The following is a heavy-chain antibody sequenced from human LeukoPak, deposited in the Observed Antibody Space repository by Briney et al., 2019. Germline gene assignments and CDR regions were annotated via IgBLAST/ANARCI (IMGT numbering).Heavy chain of an antibody. V-gene: IGHV3-20*04. CDR3: ARERDSSSWTHYMDV. CDR1: GFTFDDYG. J-gene: IGHJ6*03. Sequence: GGSLRLSCAASGFTFDDYGMSWVRQAPGKGLEWVSGINWNGGSTGYADSVKGRFTISRDNAKNTLYLQMNSLRAEDTALYYCARERDSSSWTHYMDVWGKGTTVTVSS. CDR2: INWNGGST. D-gene: IGHD6-13*01.